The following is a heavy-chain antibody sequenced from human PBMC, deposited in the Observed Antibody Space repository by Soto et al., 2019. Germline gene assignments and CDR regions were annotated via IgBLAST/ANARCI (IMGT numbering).Heavy chain of an antibody. D-gene: IGHD6-13*01. CDR3: TRDRSVVAAGTQYYFDF. Sequence: QVHLVQSGAEVKKPGASVKVSCKASGNTFTNYAMHWVRQAPGQRLEWMGWINAGNGNTKYSQKFQGRVTITRDTSASTAHMELSSLRSEDTAVYYCTRDRSVVAAGTQYYFDFWGQGTLVTVSS. CDR1: GNTFTNYA. J-gene: IGHJ4*02. CDR2: INAGNGNT. V-gene: IGHV1-3*01.